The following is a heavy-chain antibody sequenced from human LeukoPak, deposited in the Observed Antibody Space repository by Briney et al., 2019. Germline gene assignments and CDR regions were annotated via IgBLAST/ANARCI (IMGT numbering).Heavy chain of an antibody. V-gene: IGHV1-46*01. CDR3: ARADIIVVAGSTPVGSGFEY. CDR1: GYTFTSYY. D-gene: IGHD2-15*01. Sequence: ASVKVSCKASGYTFTSYYMHWVRQAPGQGLEWMGIINPSGGSTSYAQKFQGRVTMTREISTSTAYMELQSLTSDDTAVYYCARADIIVVAGSTPVGSGFEYWGQGALITVS. CDR2: INPSGGST. J-gene: IGHJ4*02.